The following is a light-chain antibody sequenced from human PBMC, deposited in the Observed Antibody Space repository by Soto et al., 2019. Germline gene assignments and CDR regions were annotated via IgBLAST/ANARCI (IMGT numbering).Light chain of an antibody. Sequence: EIVMTQSPATLSVSPGERATLSCRASQSVSSNLAWYQQKPGQAPRLLIYGASTRATGIPGRFSGSGSGTEFTLTISSLQSEDFAVYYCQQYNNWPPLFGQGTKLEIK. V-gene: IGKV3-15*01. CDR1: QSVSSN. CDR3: QQYNNWPPL. CDR2: GAS. J-gene: IGKJ2*01.